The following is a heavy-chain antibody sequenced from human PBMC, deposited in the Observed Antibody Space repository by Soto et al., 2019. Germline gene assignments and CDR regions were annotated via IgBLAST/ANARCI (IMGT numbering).Heavy chain of an antibody. V-gene: IGHV1-2*04. CDR3: ARAELVGATAYFDY. Sequence: ASVKVSCKASGYTFTSYGISWVRQAPGQGLEWMGWINPNSGGTNYAQKFQGWVTMTRDTSISTAYMELSRLRSDDTAVYYCARAELVGATAYFDYWGQGTLVTVSS. CDR2: INPNSGGT. CDR1: GYTFTSYG. J-gene: IGHJ4*02. D-gene: IGHD1-26*01.